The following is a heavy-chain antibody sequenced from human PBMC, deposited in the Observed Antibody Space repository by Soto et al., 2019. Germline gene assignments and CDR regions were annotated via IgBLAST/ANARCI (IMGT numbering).Heavy chain of an antibody. CDR2: IRSKANSYAT. CDR3: ITLTPAAIPGGMDV. D-gene: IGHD2-2*02. V-gene: IGHV3-73*02. Sequence: EVQLVESGGGLVQPGGSLKLSCAASGFTFSGSAMHWVRQASGKGLEWVGRIRSKANSYATAYAASVKGRFTITRDDSRNTAYLHMNSLKTEDTVVYYCITLTPAAIPGGMDVWGKGTAVTVSS. CDR1: GFTFSGSA. J-gene: IGHJ6*04.